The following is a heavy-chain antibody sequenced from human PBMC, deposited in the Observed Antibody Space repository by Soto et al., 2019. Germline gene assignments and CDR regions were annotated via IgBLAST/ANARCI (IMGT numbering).Heavy chain of an antibody. J-gene: IGHJ4*02. V-gene: IGHV2-5*02. CDR3: APRRAGSTFDY. CDR2: IYWDDDR. Sequence: QITLKESGPTLVKPTQTLTLTCTFSGFSLSTSGVGVGWIRQPPGKALEWLTLIYWDDDRRYSPSLKSRLTITKDTSKNQVLLTMTNMDPVDTATYYCAPRRAGSTFDYWGQGTLVTVSS. D-gene: IGHD4-17*01. CDR1: GFSLSTSGVG.